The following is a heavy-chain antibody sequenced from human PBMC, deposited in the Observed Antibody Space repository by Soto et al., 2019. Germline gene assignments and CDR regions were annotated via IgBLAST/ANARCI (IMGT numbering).Heavy chain of an antibody. CDR2: IYYSGST. V-gene: IGHV4-31*03. CDR3: CXXXRXXXXXXDYGRDAFDI. J-gene: IGHJ3*02. CDR1: GGSISSGGYY. D-gene: IGHD4-17*01. Sequence: QVQLQESGPGLVKPSQTLSLTCTVSGGSISSGGYYWSWIRQHPGKGLEWIGYIYYSGSTYYNPSLKSRVTISVDTSKNQFSLKLXXXXXXXXXXXXCXXXRXXXXXXDYGRDAFDIWGQGTMVTVSS.